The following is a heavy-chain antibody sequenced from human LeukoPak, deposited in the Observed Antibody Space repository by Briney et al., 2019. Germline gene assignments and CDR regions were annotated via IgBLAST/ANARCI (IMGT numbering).Heavy chain of an antibody. D-gene: IGHD3-16*02. V-gene: IGHV3-11*06. CDR2: ISSSSDYT. CDR1: GFTFSDYY. J-gene: IGHJ4*02. CDR3: TRGRLGELSPFDY. Sequence: PGGSLRLSCAASGFTFSDYYMSWIRQAPGKGLEWVSYISSSSDYTNYADSVRGRFTISRDNAKDSLYLQMNSLRADDTAVYYCTRGRLGELSPFDYWGQGTLVTVSS.